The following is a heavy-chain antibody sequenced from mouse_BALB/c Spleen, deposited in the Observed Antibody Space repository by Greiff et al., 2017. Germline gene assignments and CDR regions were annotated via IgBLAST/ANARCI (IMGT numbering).Heavy chain of an antibody. V-gene: IGHV14-4*02. J-gene: IGHJ2*01. Sequence: EVKLQESGAELVRSGASVKLSCTASGFNIKDYYMHWVKQRPEQGLEWIGWIDPENGDTEYAPKFQGKATMTADTSSNTAYLQLSSLTSEDTAVYYCNARGRGGFDYWGQGTTLTVSS. CDR3: NARGRGGFDY. CDR2: IDPENGDT. CDR1: GFNIKDYY.